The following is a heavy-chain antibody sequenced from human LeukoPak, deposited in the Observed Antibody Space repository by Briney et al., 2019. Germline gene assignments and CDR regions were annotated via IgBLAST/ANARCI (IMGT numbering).Heavy chain of an antibody. CDR1: GGSFSGYY. CDR3: ARRPGRWELLRDAFDI. Sequence: PSETLSLTCAVYGGSFSGYYWSWIRQPPGKGLEWIGEINHSGSTNYNPSLKSRVTISVDTSKNQFSLKLSSVTAADTAVYYCARRPGRWELLRDAFDIWGQGTMVTVSS. V-gene: IGHV4-34*01. CDR2: INHSGST. D-gene: IGHD1-26*01. J-gene: IGHJ3*02.